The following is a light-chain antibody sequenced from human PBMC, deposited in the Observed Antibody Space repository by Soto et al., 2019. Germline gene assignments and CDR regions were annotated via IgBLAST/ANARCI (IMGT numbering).Light chain of an antibody. V-gene: IGKV3-20*01. Sequence: EIVLTQSPATLSLSPVERATLSCRASQSVSTFLAWYQHKPGQAPRLLIYDASNRATGIPDRFRGSGSGTDFTLTISRLEPEDFAVYYCQQYGSSPITFGQGTRLEIK. CDR2: DAS. CDR1: QSVSTF. J-gene: IGKJ5*01. CDR3: QQYGSSPIT.